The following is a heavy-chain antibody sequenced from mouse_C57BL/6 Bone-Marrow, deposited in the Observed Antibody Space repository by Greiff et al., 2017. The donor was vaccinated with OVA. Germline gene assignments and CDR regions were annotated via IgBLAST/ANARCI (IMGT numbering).Heavy chain of an antibody. CDR3: AYSNYAWLAY. Sequence: VKLQQSGAELARPGASVKLSCKASGYTFTSYGISWVKQRTGQGLEWIGEIYPRSGNTYYNEKFKGKATLTADKSSSTAYMELRSLTSEDSAVYFCAYSNYAWLAYWGQGTLVTVSA. CDR1: GYTFTSYG. CDR2: IYPRSGNT. D-gene: IGHD2-5*01. J-gene: IGHJ3*01. V-gene: IGHV1-81*01.